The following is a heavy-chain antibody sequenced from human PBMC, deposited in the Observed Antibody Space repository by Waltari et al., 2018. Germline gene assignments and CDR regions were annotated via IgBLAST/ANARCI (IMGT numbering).Heavy chain of an antibody. D-gene: IGHD6-13*01. CDR1: GYSISSGYY. CDR3: TRVQQAPSLRFDP. J-gene: IGHJ5*02. Sequence: QVQLQESGPGLVKPSETLSLTCAVSGYSISSGYYWGWIRQPPGKGLEWIGSIYHSGSTYYNPSLKSRVTISVDTSKNQFSLKLSSVTAADTAVYYCTRVQQAPSLRFDPWGQGTLVTVSS. CDR2: IYHSGST. V-gene: IGHV4-38-2*01.